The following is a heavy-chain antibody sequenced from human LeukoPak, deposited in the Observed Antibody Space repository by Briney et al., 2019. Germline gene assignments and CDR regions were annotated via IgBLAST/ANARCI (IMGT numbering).Heavy chain of an antibody. V-gene: IGHV3-20*04. J-gene: IGHJ4*02. Sequence: PGGSLRLSCAASGFTFNDYGMSWVRQAPGKGLEWVSGMNWNGGNTDYADSVKGRFTISRDNAKNSLYLQMNSLRAEDTALYYCAKGGSGSYGDYFDYWGQGTLVTVSS. CDR2: MNWNGGNT. CDR3: AKGGSGSYGDYFDY. CDR1: GFTFNDYG. D-gene: IGHD3-10*01.